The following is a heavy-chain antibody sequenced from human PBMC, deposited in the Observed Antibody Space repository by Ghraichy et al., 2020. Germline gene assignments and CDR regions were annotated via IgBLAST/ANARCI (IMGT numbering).Heavy chain of an antibody. CDR3: ASDSPAPY. V-gene: IGHV3-7*01. Sequence: GGSLRLSCAASGFTFSDYWMSWVRQAPGKGLEWVANIQQNGGEQNYVDSVKGRFTISRDNVKNSLFLQMNSLRDDDTAVYFCASDSPAPYWSQGTLVTVSS. J-gene: IGHJ4*02. CDR2: IQQNGGEQ. CDR1: GFTFSDYW.